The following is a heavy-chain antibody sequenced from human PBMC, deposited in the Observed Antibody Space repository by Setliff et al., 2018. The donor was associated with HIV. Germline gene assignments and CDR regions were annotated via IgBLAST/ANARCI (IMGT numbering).Heavy chain of an antibody. J-gene: IGHJ3*02. CDR3: AREHFWSGYYSYDAFDI. Sequence: PSETLSLTCAVSGGSTNNYYLTWIRQPPGKGLEWIGSVSNGGDTNYNPSLKSRVSLSLDTSKNQFSLKLSSVTAADTAVYYCAREHFWSGYYSYDAFDIWGQGTMVTVSS. CDR1: GGSTNNYY. CDR2: VSNGGDT. V-gene: IGHV4-4*08. D-gene: IGHD3-3*02.